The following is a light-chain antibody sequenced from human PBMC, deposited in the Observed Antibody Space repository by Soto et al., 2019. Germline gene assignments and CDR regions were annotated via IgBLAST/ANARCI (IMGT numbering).Light chain of an antibody. V-gene: IGLV1-44*01. CDR3: AAWDDSLNGFYV. Sequence: VLTQPPSASGTPGERVSISCSGSSSNIGSNTVNWYQQLPGTAPKLLIYSNNQRPSGVPDRFSGSKSGTSASLAISGLQSEDEADYYCAAWDDSLNGFYVFGTGTKITVL. CDR1: SSNIGSNT. J-gene: IGLJ1*01. CDR2: SNN.